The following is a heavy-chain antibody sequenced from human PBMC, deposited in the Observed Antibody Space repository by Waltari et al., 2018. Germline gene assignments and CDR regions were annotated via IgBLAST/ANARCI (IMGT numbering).Heavy chain of an antibody. J-gene: IGHJ6*02. CDR2: VEPEDEET. D-gene: IGHD3-10*01. CDR3: TTDIMLRVFSNV. Sequence: QVQLVQSGAEVRKPGASVQVSCKVSGYSLSELSMHWVRQDPGKGLEWVESVEPEDEETVYAQKVQGRVTMTEDTSTDTAYMEMSSLRSDDTAVYYCTTDIMLRVFSNVWGQGTTVTVSS. V-gene: IGHV1-24*01. CDR1: GYSLSELS.